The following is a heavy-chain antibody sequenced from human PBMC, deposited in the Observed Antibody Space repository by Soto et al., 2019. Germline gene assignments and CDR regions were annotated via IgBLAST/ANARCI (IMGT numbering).Heavy chain of an antibody. V-gene: IGHV5-51*03. CDR3: AWSYHYGSGSPDAFDI. D-gene: IGHD3-10*01. CDR2: IYPGDSDI. Sequence: EVQLVQSGAEVKKPGESLKIFCQTSGYSFTSYWIGWVRQMPGKGLEWMGIIYPGDSDIRYSPSFQGQVTISDDKSSSTAYLQWSSLKASDTAMYYCAWSYHYGSGSPDAFDIWGQGTMVSVSS. J-gene: IGHJ3*02. CDR1: GYSFTSYW.